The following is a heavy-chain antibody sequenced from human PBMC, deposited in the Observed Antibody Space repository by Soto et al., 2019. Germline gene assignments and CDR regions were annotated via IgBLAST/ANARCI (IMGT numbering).Heavy chain of an antibody. Sequence: ASVKVSCKASGYSFIDFYIHWVRQAPGQGFEWMGRISPKSGGTNYAQKFEGRVTMTWDTSLNTAYMELSSLISDDTAVYYCARPPGYISDWYYFDLWGQGTLVTVSS. CDR1: GYSFIDFY. CDR2: ISPKSGGT. D-gene: IGHD3-9*01. J-gene: IGHJ4*02. V-gene: IGHV1-2*02. CDR3: ARPPGYISDWYYFDL.